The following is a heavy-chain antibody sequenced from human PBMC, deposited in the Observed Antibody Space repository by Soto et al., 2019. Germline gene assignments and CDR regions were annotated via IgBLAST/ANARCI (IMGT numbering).Heavy chain of an antibody. D-gene: IGHD5-12*01. Sequence: QVQLVQSGAEVRKPGASVTVSCRSSGDSFNDYYIHWVRQAPGQGFEWMGWINPNGGVTKYAQKFQGWISMTRDRSIRTVYMQLSRLRSGDTAVYYCARESGGATATLDYYYFYMDVWGTGTTVTVSS. J-gene: IGHJ6*03. CDR1: GDSFNDYY. V-gene: IGHV1-2*04. CDR2: INPNGGVT. CDR3: ARESGGATATLDYYYFYMDV.